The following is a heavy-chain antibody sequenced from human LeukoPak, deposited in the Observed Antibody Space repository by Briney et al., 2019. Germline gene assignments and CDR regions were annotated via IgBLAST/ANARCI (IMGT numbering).Heavy chain of an antibody. CDR2: INAQHGQT. D-gene: IGHD2-8*01. CDR3: AGSLGYCTSNVCYLKY. CDR1: GYSENFYG. Sequence: ASVKVSCKTSGYSENFYGITWVRQVAGQGLEWMGWINAQHGQTEYAPNSQDRVTMTTDTDTNTAYMELRSLRADDTAVYYCAGSLGYCTSNVCYLKYWGQGTLVTVPS. V-gene: IGHV1-18*01. J-gene: IGHJ4*02.